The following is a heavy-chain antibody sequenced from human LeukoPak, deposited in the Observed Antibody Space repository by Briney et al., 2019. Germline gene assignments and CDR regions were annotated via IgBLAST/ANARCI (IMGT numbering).Heavy chain of an antibody. CDR1: GFTFSSYA. D-gene: IGHD6-13*01. Sequence: GGSLRLSCAASGFTFSSYAMHWVRQAPGKGLEWVAVISYDGSNKYYADSVKGRFTISRDNSKNTLYLQMNSLRAEDTSVYYCARGHSSSWFNPFDYWGQGTLVTVSS. CDR2: ISYDGSNK. CDR3: ARGHSSSWFNPFDY. V-gene: IGHV3-30-3*01. J-gene: IGHJ4*02.